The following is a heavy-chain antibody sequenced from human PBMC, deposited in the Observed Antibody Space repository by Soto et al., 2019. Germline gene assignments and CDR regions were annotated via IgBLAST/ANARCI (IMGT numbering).Heavy chain of an antibody. J-gene: IGHJ4*02. V-gene: IGHV4-31*03. CDR1: GGSIGSGGYY. CDR3: ARVGLGLRGEPLFDY. D-gene: IGHD4-17*01. CDR2: IYYSGST. Sequence: TSETLSLTCTVSGGSIGSGGYYWSWIRQHPGKGLEWIGYIYYSGSTYYNPSLKSRVTISVDTSKNQFSLKLSSVTAADTAVYYCARVGLGLRGEPLFDYWGQGTLVTVSS.